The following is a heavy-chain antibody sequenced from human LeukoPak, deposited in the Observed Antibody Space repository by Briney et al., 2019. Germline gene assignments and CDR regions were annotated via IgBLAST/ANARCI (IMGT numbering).Heavy chain of an antibody. CDR3: ARLVGDVTTWDC. J-gene: IGHJ4*02. V-gene: IGHV3-7*03. CDR2: IKQDESEK. D-gene: IGHD1-26*01. CDR1: GFSFSNYW. Sequence: GGSLRLSCTASGFSFSNYWMSWVRQAPGKGLEWVASIKQDESEKYYVDSVKGRFTTSRDNAKSSLYLQMNALRGEDTAVYYCARLVGDVTTWDCWGQGTLVTVSS.